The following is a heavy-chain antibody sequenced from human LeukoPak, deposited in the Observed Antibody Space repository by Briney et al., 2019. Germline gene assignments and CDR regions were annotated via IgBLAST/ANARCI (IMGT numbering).Heavy chain of an antibody. CDR3: ARGTTIRYCTNGVCHPFDY. V-gene: IGHV4-34*01. Sequence: GSLRLSCAASGFTFSSYSMNWVRQPPGKGLEWIGEINHSGSTNYNPSLKSRVTISVDTSKNQFSLKLSSVTAADTAVYYCARGTTIRYCTNGVCHPFDYWGQGTLVTVSS. CDR1: GFTFSSYS. D-gene: IGHD2-8*01. J-gene: IGHJ4*02. CDR2: INHSGST.